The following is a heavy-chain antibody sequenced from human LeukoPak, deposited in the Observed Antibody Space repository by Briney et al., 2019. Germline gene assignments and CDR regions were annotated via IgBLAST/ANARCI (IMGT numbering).Heavy chain of an antibody. CDR2: ISGSGGST. D-gene: IGHD2/OR15-2a*01. CDR3: AKGGTTRYRYNWFDP. V-gene: IGHV3-23*01. CDR1: GSTFSSYA. J-gene: IGHJ5*02. Sequence: GGSLRLSCAASGSTFSSYAMSWVRQAPGKGLEWVSAISGSGGSTYYADSVKGRFTISRDNSKNTLYLQMNSLRAEDTAVYYCAKGGTTRYRYNWFDPWGQGTLVTVSS.